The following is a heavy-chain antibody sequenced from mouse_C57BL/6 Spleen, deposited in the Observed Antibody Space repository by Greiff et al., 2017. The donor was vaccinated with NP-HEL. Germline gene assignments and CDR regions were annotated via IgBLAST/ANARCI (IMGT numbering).Heavy chain of an antibody. Sequence: VQLQQSGPVLVKPGASVKMSCKASGYTFTDYYMNWVKQSHGKSLEWIGVINPYNGGTSYNQKFKGKATLTVDKSSSTAYMELNSLTSEDSAVYYCARKVYRGYAMDYWGQGTSVTVSS. CDR3: ARKVYRGYAMDY. V-gene: IGHV1-19*01. CDR1: GYTFTDYY. D-gene: IGHD2-1*01. CDR2: INPYNGGT. J-gene: IGHJ4*01.